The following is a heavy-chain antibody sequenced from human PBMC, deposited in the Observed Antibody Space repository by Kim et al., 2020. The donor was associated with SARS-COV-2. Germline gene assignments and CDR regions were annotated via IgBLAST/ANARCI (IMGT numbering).Heavy chain of an antibody. CDR2: INHSGST. Sequence: SETLSLTCAVYGGSFSGYYWSWIRQPPGKGLEWIGEINHSGSTNYNPSPKSRVTISVDTSKNQFSLKLSSVTAADTAVYYCARGYSSSWSPGFMDVWGQGTTVTVSS. CDR3: ARGYSSSWSPGFMDV. CDR1: GGSFSGYY. D-gene: IGHD6-13*01. V-gene: IGHV4-34*01. J-gene: IGHJ6*02.